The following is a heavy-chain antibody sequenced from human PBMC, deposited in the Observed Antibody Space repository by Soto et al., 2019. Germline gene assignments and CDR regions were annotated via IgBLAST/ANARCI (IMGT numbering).Heavy chain of an antibody. J-gene: IGHJ6*02. CDR1: GFTFSSYG. CDR2: ISYDGSNK. V-gene: IGHV3-30*03. Sequence: GGSLILSCAASGFTFSSYGMHGVRQAPGKGLEWVAVISYDGSNKYYADSVKGRFTISRDNSKNTLYLQMNSLRAEDTAVYYCAADIVEYYYYSGMGVSGQGTTVTGSS. D-gene: IGHD5-12*01. CDR3: AADIVEYYYYSGMGV.